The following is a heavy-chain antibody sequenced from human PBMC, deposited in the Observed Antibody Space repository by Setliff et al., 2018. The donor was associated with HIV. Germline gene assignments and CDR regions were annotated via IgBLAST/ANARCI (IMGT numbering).Heavy chain of an antibody. V-gene: IGHV4-31*03. J-gene: IGHJ6*03. CDR3: ARGFCSGGFCHPNFYHYMDV. D-gene: IGHD2-15*01. Sequence: SETLSLTCTVSGHSITSGGYFWSWIRQHPGKGLEWVGYIYSSGSTYYNPSLKSRVSISLDTSKNQFSLNLSSVTAADSAVYYCARGFCSGGFCHPNFYHYMDVWGKGTTVTVSS. CDR1: GHSITSGGYF. CDR2: IYSSGST.